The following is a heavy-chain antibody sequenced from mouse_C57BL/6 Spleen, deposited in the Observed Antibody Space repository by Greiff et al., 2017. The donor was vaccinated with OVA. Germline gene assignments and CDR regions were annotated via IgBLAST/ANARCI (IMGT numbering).Heavy chain of an antibody. CDR1: GFTFSSYG. V-gene: IGHV5-6*01. CDR3: ARQDGYYPYYFDY. D-gene: IGHD2-3*01. CDR2: ISSGGSYT. J-gene: IGHJ2*01. Sequence: VQLKESGGDLVKPGGSLKLSCAASGFTFSSYGMSWVRQTPDKRLEWVATISSGGSYTYYPDSVKGRFTISRDNAKNTLYLQMSSLKSEDTAMYYCARQDGYYPYYFDYWGHGTTLTVSS.